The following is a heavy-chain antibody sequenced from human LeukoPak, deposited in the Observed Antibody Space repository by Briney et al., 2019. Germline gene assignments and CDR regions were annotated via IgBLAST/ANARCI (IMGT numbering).Heavy chain of an antibody. D-gene: IGHD3-22*01. J-gene: IGHJ4*02. Sequence: ASVKVSCKASGYTFTGYYIHWVRQAPGQGLEWMGWINPNSGGTNYAQKFQGRVTMTRDTSISTAYMELSSLISDDTAVYYCATAYNDNSGYYYFDYWGQGTLVTVSS. V-gene: IGHV1-2*02. CDR3: ATAYNDNSGYYYFDY. CDR1: GYTFTGYY. CDR2: INPNSGGT.